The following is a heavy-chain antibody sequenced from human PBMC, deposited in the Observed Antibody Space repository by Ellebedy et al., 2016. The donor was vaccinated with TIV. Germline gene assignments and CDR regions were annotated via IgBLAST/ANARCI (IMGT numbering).Heavy chain of an antibody. CDR2: INNDGSST. CDR3: ARDASLPRGIDY. J-gene: IGHJ4*02. V-gene: IGHV3-74*01. Sequence: PGGSLRLSCAASGFTFSSYWMHWVRQAPGKGLVWVSGINNDGSSTYYADSVKGRFTVSRDNAKNTLYLQMSSLRADDTAVYYCARDASLPRGIDYWGQGTVVPVSS. CDR1: GFTFSSYW.